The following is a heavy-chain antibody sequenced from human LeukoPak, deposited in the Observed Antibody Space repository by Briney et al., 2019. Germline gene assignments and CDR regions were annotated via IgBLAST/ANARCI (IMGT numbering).Heavy chain of an antibody. CDR2: ISGSGGST. D-gene: IGHD3-22*01. CDR3: AKDPSSGYLGYFDY. Sequence: GGSLRLSCAASGFTFSSYAMSWVRQAPGKGLEWVSAISGSGGSTYYADSVKGRFTSSRDNSKNTLYLQMNSLRAEDTAVYYCAKDPSSGYLGYFDYWGQGTLVTVSS. J-gene: IGHJ4*02. V-gene: IGHV3-23*01. CDR1: GFTFSSYA.